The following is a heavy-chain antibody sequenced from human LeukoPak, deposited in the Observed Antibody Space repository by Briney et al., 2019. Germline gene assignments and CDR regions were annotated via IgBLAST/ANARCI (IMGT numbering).Heavy chain of an antibody. V-gene: IGHV3-30-3*01. Sequence: PGGSLRLSCAASGFTFSSYAMHWVRQAPGKGLEWVAVISYDGSNKYYADSVKGRFTISRDNSKNTLYLQMNSLRAEDTAVYYCAKDGRPYSCYVDYWGQGTLVTVSS. D-gene: IGHD2-2*01. CDR2: ISYDGSNK. CDR3: AKDGRPYSCYVDY. J-gene: IGHJ4*02. CDR1: GFTFSSYA.